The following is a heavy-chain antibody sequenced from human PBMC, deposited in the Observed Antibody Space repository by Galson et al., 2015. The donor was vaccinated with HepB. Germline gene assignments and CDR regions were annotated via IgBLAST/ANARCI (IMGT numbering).Heavy chain of an antibody. V-gene: IGHV3-73*01. J-gene: IGHJ4*02. CDR3: TRLGDLSGYSSL. Sequence: SLRLSCAASGFTFSGSATHWVRQASGRGLEWVGRIGSKANSYARAYAASVKGRFTISRDDSKNTAYMQMNSLKTEDTAVYYCTRLGDLSGYSSLWGQGTLVTVSS. CDR1: GFTFSGSA. CDR2: IGSKANSYAR. D-gene: IGHD6-13*01.